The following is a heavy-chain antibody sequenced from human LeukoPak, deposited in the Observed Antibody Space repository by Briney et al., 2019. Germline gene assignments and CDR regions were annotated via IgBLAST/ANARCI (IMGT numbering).Heavy chain of an antibody. V-gene: IGHV1-8*03. J-gene: IGHJ3*02. Sequence: ASVKVSCKASGYTFTSYDINWVRQATGQGLEWMGWMNPNSGNTGYAQKFQGRVTITRNTSISTAYMELSSLRSGDTAVYYCARVGGSSWYDVIREVSDAFDIWGQGTMVTVSS. D-gene: IGHD6-13*01. CDR1: GYTFTSYD. CDR2: MNPNSGNT. CDR3: ARVGGSSWYDVIREVSDAFDI.